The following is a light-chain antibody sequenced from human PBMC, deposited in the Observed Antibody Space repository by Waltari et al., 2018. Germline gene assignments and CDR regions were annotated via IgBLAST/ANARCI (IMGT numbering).Light chain of an antibody. V-gene: IGKV3-11*01. CDR1: ESVYKY. J-gene: IGKJ4*01. Sequence: EVVLTQSPVTLSLSAGERASLSCRASESVYKYLALYQQRPGQPPRLLIYDTSNRAAGVPGRFSGSGYGTDFTLTITSLEAEDFAVYFCQQGSILPLTFGGGTRVEIK. CDR3: QQGSILPLT. CDR2: DTS.